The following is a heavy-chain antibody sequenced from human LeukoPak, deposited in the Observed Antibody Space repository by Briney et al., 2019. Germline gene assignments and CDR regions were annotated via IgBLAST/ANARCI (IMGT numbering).Heavy chain of an antibody. D-gene: IGHD2-21*01. CDR1: GFTFRSYS. CDR2: ISGSGGST. CDR3: AKSCGGDCYSGGYNWFDP. V-gene: IGHV3-23*01. J-gene: IGHJ5*02. Sequence: PGGSLRLSCAASGFTFRSYSMNWVRQAPGKGLEWVSAISGSGGSTYYADSVKGRFTISRDNSKNTLYLQMNSLRAEDTAVYYCAKSCGGDCYSGGYNWFDPWGQGTLVTVSS.